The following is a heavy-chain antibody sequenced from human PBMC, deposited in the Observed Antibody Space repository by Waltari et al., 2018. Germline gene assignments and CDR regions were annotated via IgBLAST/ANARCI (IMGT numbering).Heavy chain of an antibody. V-gene: IGHV3-74*01. Sequence: EVNLVDSGGGLVQPGGSLILSFSASGFTSIDNCLHLFRQAPGKGLVWVSRMNSDATIKDYADSVKGRFTISRDNAENTLYLQMNSLRIEDTAIYYCVRGSSGWYGTDFWGQGTLVTVSS. CDR2: MNSDATIK. CDR1: GFTSIDNC. CDR3: VRGSSGWYGTDF. J-gene: IGHJ4*02. D-gene: IGHD6-19*01.